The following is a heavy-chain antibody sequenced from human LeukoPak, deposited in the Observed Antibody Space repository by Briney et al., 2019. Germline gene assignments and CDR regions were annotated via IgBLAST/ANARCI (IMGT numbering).Heavy chain of an antibody. CDR2: FEPEEGEHGET. V-gene: IGHV1-24*01. D-gene: IGHD1-1*01. CDR3: ATDRLEVYALHI. J-gene: IGHJ3*02. CDR1: GYSLSDLS. Sequence: ASVKVSCKVSGYSLSDLSIHWVRHVPGKGLEWMGGFEPEEGEHGETIYAQKFEGRLTLTEDTATDTAYMELVSLTSADTAVYYCATDRLEVYALHIWGQGTVVTVSS.